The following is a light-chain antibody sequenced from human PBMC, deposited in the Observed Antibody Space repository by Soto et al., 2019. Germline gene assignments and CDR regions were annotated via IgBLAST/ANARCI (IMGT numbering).Light chain of an antibody. J-gene: IGLJ1*01. CDR2: DVV. CDR1: SSAVGGFNS. V-gene: IGLV2-14*03. CDR3: SSYTSTMTNV. Sequence: SVLAQPAPLSWSPWQSVTISCPGTSSAVGGFNSVSWYQLRPGTAPKLILYDVVDRPSGVSYRFSGSKSGNTASLTISGLQAADEADYFCSSYTSTMTNVFGSGTKVTVL.